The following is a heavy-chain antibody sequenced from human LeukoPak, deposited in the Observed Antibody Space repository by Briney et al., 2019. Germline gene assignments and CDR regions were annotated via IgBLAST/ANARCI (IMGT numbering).Heavy chain of an antibody. Sequence: PSETLSLTCTVSGGSISSSSYYWGWIRQPPGKGLEWIGSIYYSGSTYYNPSLKSRVTISVDTSKNQFSLKLSSVTAADTAVYYCARWGDIEMALPRAFDIWGQGTMVTVSS. J-gene: IGHJ3*02. V-gene: IGHV4-39*01. D-gene: IGHD5-24*01. CDR3: ARWGDIEMALPRAFDI. CDR1: GGSISSSSYY. CDR2: IYYSGST.